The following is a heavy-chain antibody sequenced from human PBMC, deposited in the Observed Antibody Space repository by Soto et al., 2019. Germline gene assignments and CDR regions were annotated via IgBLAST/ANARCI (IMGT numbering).Heavy chain of an antibody. J-gene: IGHJ6*02. V-gene: IGHV1-69*06. CDR1: GGTFSSYA. D-gene: IGHD2-15*01. CDR2: IIPIFGTA. Sequence: ASVKVSCKASGGTFSSYAISWVRQAPGQGLEWMGGIIPIFGTANYAQKFQGRVTITADKSTSTAYMELSSLRSEDTAVYYCARDRRSGLAVVADYYYYGMDVWRQGTTVTVS. CDR3: ARDRRSGLAVVADYYYYGMDV.